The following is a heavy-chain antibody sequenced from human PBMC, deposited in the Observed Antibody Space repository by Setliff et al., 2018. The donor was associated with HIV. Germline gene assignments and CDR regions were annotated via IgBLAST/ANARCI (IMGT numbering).Heavy chain of an antibody. CDR1: GNTFTKYY. CDR3: ARGITVDP. D-gene: IGHD3-10*01. Sequence: ASVKVSCKASGNTFTKYYMHWVRQAPGQGLEWMGILNPSGSTVSAQKFRGRVTMTRDTSTNTVYMELSGLRSDDTAVYYCARGITVDPWGQGTLVTVSS. CDR2: LNPSGST. V-gene: IGHV1-46*01. J-gene: IGHJ5*02.